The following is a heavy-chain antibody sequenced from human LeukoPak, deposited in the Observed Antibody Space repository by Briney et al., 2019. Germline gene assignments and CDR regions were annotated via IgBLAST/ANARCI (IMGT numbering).Heavy chain of an antibody. J-gene: IGHJ5*02. CDR2: IYYSGST. V-gene: IGHV4-39*07. Sequence: SETLSLTCTVSGGSIRSSSHYWGWIRQPPGKGLEWIGSIYYSGSTYYNPSLKSRVTISVDTSKNQFSLKLSSVTAADTAVYYCARDWTTIRLHNWFDPWGQETLVTVSS. D-gene: IGHD3/OR15-3a*01. CDR1: GGSIRSSSHY. CDR3: ARDWTTIRLHNWFDP.